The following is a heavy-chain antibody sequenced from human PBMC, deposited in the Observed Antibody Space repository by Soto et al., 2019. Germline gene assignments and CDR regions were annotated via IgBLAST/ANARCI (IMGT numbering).Heavy chain of an antibody. J-gene: IGHJ3*02. D-gene: IGHD3-10*02. V-gene: IGHV3-23*01. CDR1: GFTFSSYA. CDR3: AKDEYYYVPTNSTDAFDI. CDR2: ISGSGGST. Sequence: GGSLRLSCAASGFTFSSYAMSWVRQAPGKGLEWVSAISGSGGSTYYADSVKGRFTISRDNSKNTLYLQMNSLRAEDTAVYYCAKDEYYYVPTNSTDAFDIWGQGTMVTVSS.